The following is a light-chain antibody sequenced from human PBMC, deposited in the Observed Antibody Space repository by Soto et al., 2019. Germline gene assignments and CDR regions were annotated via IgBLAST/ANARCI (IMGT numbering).Light chain of an antibody. CDR1: QALGTN. CDR2: GAS. CDR3: QQFTNWPYT. V-gene: IGKV3-15*01. J-gene: IGKJ2*01. Sequence: EIVMMQSPATLSVSPRARATLSCRASQALGTNLAWYQHKPGQAPRLLIYGASTRATGVPVRFSGSGSETEFTLTISSLQSDELAVYYCQQFTNWPYTFGQGTKLEIE.